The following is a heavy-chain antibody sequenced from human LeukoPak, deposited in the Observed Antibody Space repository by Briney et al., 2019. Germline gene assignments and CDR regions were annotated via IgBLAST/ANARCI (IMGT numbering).Heavy chain of an antibody. CDR2: ISSSSSYI. Sequence: GGSLRLSCAASGFTFSSYSMNWVRQAPGKGLEWVSSISSSSSYIYYADSVKGRFTISRDNAKNSLYLQMNSLRAEDTAVYYCARSDLYCSGGSCYSGYFDYWGQGTLVTVSS. CDR3: ARSDLYCSGGSCYSGYFDY. D-gene: IGHD2-15*01. CDR1: GFTFSSYS. V-gene: IGHV3-21*01. J-gene: IGHJ4*02.